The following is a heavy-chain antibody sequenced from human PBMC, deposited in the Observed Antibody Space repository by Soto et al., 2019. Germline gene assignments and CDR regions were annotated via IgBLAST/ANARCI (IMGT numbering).Heavy chain of an antibody. Sequence: TLSLTCAVSGDSISGGGFSWNWIRQSPGKGLEWIGYIYPSGTSYFNPSLKSRVSISLDKSRNQFSLRLSSMTAADTAVYYCARGHYFGSGSTDWGHGTLVTVSS. V-gene: IGHV4-30-2*06. D-gene: IGHD3-10*01. J-gene: IGHJ4*01. CDR1: GDSISGGGFS. CDR2: IYPSGTS. CDR3: ARGHYFGSGSTD.